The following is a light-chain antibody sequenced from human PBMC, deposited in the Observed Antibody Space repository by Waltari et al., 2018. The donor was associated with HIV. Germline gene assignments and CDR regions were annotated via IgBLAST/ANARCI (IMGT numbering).Light chain of an antibody. CDR1: RSNIGARFA. CDR3: QSYDSSLSGSV. J-gene: IGLJ3*02. CDR2: GNS. Sequence: QSVLTQPPSVSGAPGQRVTISCSGSRSNIGARFAVHGYQQIPGTAPKLLIYGNSNRPSGVPDRFSGSKSGTSASLAITGLQAEDEADYYCQSYDSSLSGSVFGGGTKLTVL. V-gene: IGLV1-40*01.